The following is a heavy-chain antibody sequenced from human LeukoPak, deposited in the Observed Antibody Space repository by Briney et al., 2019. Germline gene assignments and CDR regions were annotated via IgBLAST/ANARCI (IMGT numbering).Heavy chain of an antibody. D-gene: IGHD3-9*01. Sequence: SETLSLTCAVSGYSISSGYYWGWIRQPPGKGLEWIGSIYHSGSTYYNPSLKSRVIISVDTSKNQFSLKLSSVTAADTAVYYCARDDLHYDILTGYYNGFDYWGQGTLVTVSS. V-gene: IGHV4-38-2*02. J-gene: IGHJ4*02. CDR2: IYHSGST. CDR3: ARDDLHYDILTGYYNGFDY. CDR1: GYSISSGYY.